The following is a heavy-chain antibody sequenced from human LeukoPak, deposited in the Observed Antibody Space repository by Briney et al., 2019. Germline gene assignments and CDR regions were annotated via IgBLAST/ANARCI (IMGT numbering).Heavy chain of an antibody. CDR3: ARDTDSSGWYYFDY. J-gene: IGHJ4*02. Sequence: ASVKVSCKASGYTFTGYYMDWGRQAPGQGLEGMGWINPNSGGTNYAQQFQGRATMTRDTSISTAYMELSRLRSDDTAVYYCARDTDSSGWYYFDYWGQGTLVTVSS. D-gene: IGHD6-19*01. CDR1: GYTFTGYY. V-gene: IGHV1-2*02. CDR2: INPNSGGT.